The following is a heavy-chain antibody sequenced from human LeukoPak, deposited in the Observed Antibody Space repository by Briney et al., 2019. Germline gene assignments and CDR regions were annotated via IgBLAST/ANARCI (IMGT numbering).Heavy chain of an antibody. CDR1: GGSLSSSSYN. CDR2: FDNSGST. V-gene: IGHV4-39*01. CDR3: ASPPGIAAAWFAP. D-gene: IGHD6-13*01. Sequence: SETLSLTCTVSGGSLSSSSYNWGWIRQPPGKGLEWIGSFDNSGSTYYNPSLKSRVTISVDTSKDQFSLKLTSVTAADTAVYYCASPPGIAAAWFAPWGQGTLVTVPS. J-gene: IGHJ5*02.